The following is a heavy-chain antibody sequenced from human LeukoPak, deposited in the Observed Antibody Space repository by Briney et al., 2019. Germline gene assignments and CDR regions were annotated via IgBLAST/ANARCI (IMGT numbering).Heavy chain of an antibody. D-gene: IGHD4-23*01. Sequence: GGSLRLSCAASGFTSASYWMTWVRQAPGKGLEWVANIKQDGSEKYYVDSVKGRFTISRDNAKNSLYLQMNSLRAEDTAVYYCARDTGVWGQGTLVTVSS. CDR3: ARDTGV. CDR2: IKQDGSEK. V-gene: IGHV3-7*01. J-gene: IGHJ4*02. CDR1: GFTSASYW.